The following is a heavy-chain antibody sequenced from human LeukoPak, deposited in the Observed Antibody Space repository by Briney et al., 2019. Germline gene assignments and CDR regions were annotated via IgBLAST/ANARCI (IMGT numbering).Heavy chain of an antibody. D-gene: IGHD4-11*01. J-gene: IGHJ6*03. CDR2: INHSGST. Sequence: SETLSLTCAVYGGSFSGYYWSRIRQPPGKGLEWIGEINHSGSTNYNPSLKSRVTISVDTSKNQFSLKLSSVTAADTAVYYCARALHPLHAKHYYYYYYMDVWGKGTTVTVSS. CDR1: GGSFSGYY. CDR3: ARALHPLHAKHYYYYYYMDV. V-gene: IGHV4-34*01.